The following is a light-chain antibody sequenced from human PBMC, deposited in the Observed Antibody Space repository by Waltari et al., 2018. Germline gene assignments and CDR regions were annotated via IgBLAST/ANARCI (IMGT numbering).Light chain of an antibody. Sequence: DIQMTQSPSTLSASVGDRVTITCRASQNINTWLAWHQQKPGKAPKLLIHKASSLESGVPSRFSGSVSGTEFTLTISSLQPDDFATYYCLQYNGAPRTFGQGTKVEVK. J-gene: IGKJ1*01. CDR3: LQYNGAPRT. V-gene: IGKV1-5*03. CDR1: QNINTW. CDR2: KAS.